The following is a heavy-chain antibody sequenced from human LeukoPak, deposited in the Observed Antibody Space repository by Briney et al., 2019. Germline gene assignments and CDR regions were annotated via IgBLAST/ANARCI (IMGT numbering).Heavy chain of an antibody. CDR1: GGSISSGSYY. J-gene: IGHJ6*03. CDR2: IYHSGST. V-gene: IGHV4-39*07. CDR3: ARVKTDQPYYYYYYMDV. Sequence: SETLSLTCTVSGGSISSGSYYWSWIRQPAGKGLEWIGRIYHSGSTYYNPSLKSRVTISVDTSKNQVSLKLSSVTAADTAVYYCARVKTDQPYYYYYYMDVWGKGTTVTVSS.